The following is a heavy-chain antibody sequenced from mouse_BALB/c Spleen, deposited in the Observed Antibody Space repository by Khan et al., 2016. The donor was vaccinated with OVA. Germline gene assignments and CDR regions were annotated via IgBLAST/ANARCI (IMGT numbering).Heavy chain of an antibody. J-gene: IGHJ3*01. D-gene: IGHD1-1*01. CDR2: INTYTGAP. V-gene: IGHV9-3-1*01. Sequence: QIQLVQSGPELKKPGETVKISCKASGYIFTNYGMNWVKQAPGQGLKWMGWINTYTGAPTYTDDFRGRFAFSLETSASTVYLQINNLKNEDTATYFYSRVTVYYSRGKYAWFAYWGQGTLITVSA. CDR1: GYIFTNYG. CDR3: SRVTVYYSRGKYAWFAY.